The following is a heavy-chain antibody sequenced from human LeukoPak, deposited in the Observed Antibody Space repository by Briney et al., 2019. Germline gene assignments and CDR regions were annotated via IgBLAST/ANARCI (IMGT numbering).Heavy chain of an antibody. D-gene: IGHD4-17*01. V-gene: IGHV4-30-4*08. J-gene: IGHJ1*01. CDR2: IYYSGST. CDR3: ASYGDLQYFQH. Sequence: PSETLSLTCTVSGGPISSGDYYWSWIRQPPGKGLEWIGYIYYSGSTYYNPSLKSRVTISVDTSKDQFSLKLSSVTAADTAVYYCASYGDLQYFQHWGQGTLVAVSS. CDR1: GGPISSGDYY.